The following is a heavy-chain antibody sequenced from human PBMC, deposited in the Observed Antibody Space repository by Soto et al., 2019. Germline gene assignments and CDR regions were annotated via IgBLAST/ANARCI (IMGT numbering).Heavy chain of an antibody. CDR3: AKDFYCSSTSCYGTMVVY. CDR2: ISGSGGST. V-gene: IGHV3-23*01. J-gene: IGHJ4*02. Sequence: GGSLRLSCAASGFTFSSYAMSWVRQAPGKGLEWVSAISGSGGSTYYADSVKGRFTISRDNSKNTLYLQMNSLRAEDTAVYYCAKDFYCSSTSCYGTMVVYWGQGTLVTVSS. CDR1: GFTFSSYA. D-gene: IGHD2-2*01.